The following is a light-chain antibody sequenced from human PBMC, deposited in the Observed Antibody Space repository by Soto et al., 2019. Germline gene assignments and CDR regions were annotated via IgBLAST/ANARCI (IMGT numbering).Light chain of an antibody. CDR2: DNN. J-gene: IGLJ2*01. V-gene: IGLV1-51*01. Sequence: QSVLTQPPSVNAAPGQRVTIACSRSSSNIGNNYVSWYQQLPGTAPKLLIYDNNKRPSGIPDRFSGSKSGTSATLGITGLQTGDEADYYCGTWDSRLSVVVFGGGTQLTVL. CDR1: SSNIGNNY. CDR3: GTWDSRLSVVV.